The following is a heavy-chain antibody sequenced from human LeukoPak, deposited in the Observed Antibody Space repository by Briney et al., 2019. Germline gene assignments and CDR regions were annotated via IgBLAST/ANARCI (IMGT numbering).Heavy chain of an antibody. CDR1: GFTFSIYA. V-gene: IGHV3-23*01. CDR2: ISGGDSPT. D-gene: IGHD5-12*01. J-gene: IGHJ4*02. CDR3: ANHGGYSGYGADYFDY. Sequence: GGSLRLSCAPSGFTFSIYAMSWVRQAPGKGLEWVSTISGGDSPTYYADSVKGRFTISRDNSKNTLYLQMNSLRDGDTAVYYCANHGGYSGYGADYFDYWGQGTLVTVSS.